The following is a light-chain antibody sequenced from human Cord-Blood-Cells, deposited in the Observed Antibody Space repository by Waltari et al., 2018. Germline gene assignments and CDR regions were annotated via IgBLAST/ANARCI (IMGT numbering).Light chain of an antibody. CDR2: DAS. Sequence: EIVLTPSPATLSLSPGDRATLSCRASQSVSSYLAWYQQKPGQAPRLLIYDASNRATGIPARFSGSGSGTDFTLTISSLEPEDFAVYYCQQRSNWLPITFGQGTRLEIK. J-gene: IGKJ5*01. V-gene: IGKV3-11*01. CDR3: QQRSNWLPIT. CDR1: QSVSSY.